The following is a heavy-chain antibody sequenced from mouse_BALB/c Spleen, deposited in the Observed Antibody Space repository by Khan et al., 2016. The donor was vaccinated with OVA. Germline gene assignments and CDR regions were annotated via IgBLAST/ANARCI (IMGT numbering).Heavy chain of an antibody. CDR2: IRNKANGYTT. CDR1: GFTFTDYY. CDR3: ATDTLYYDAMDY. Sequence: EVELVESGGGLVQPGGSLRLSCAIFGFTFTDYYMSWVRQPPGKALEWLGFIRNKANGYTTEYSASVKGRFTISRDNSPSILHLQMNTLRAEDSATDYCATDTLYYDAMDYWGQGTSVTVSS. J-gene: IGHJ4*01. D-gene: IGHD2-1*01. V-gene: IGHV7-3*02.